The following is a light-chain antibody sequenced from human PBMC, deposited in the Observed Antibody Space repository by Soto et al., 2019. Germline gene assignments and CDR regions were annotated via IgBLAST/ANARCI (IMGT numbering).Light chain of an antibody. J-gene: IGKJ1*01. Sequence: EIVMTQSPPTLSVTPGERATLSCRASQSVGSKLAWYQQRPGQAPRLLIYDASNRATGIPARFSGSGSGTDFTLTISRLEPEDFAVYYCQQRSNWPRTFGQGAKVDIK. CDR2: DAS. CDR1: QSVGSK. CDR3: QQRSNWPRT. V-gene: IGKV3-11*01.